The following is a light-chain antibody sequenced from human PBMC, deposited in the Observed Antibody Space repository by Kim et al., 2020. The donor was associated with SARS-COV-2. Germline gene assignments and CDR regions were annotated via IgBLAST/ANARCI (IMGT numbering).Light chain of an antibody. V-gene: IGLV1-44*01. CDR1: KSNVGNNP. CDR2: GDG. CDR3: AAWDGSLNVWV. J-gene: IGLJ3*02. Sequence: QLVLTQPPSASGTPGQRVTISCSGSKSNVGNNPVNWYQQFPGTAPKLLIYGDGQRPSGVFDRFSGSKSGTSASLAIGGLHSEDEADYYCAAWDGSLNVWVFGGGTQLTVL.